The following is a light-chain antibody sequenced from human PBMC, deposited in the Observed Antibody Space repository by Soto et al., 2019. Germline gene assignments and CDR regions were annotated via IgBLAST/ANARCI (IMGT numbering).Light chain of an antibody. CDR2: RTN. Sequence: QSVLTQPPSASGTPGQRVSITCSGSSSNIGSNIVNWYQQLPGRAPKLLIYRTNQRPSGVPDRFSASKSGTSASLAISGLQSEDEADYDCEAWDDSLIGVLFGGGTKLTVL. V-gene: IGLV1-44*01. CDR3: EAWDDSLIGVL. CDR1: SSNIGSNI. J-gene: IGLJ2*01.